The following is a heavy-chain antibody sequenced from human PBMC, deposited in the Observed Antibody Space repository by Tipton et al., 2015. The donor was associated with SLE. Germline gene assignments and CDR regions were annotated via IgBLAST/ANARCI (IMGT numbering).Heavy chain of an antibody. CDR3: ARDRGSYRNFVDY. Sequence: QSGAEVKKPGATVKVSCKVSGYTFTDYYIHWVQQAPGQGLEWMGWISPHTGDTRYAQKLQGRVTMTTDTPTSTAYMEMRRLRSDDTAVYYCARDRGSYRNFVDYWGQGTLVTVSS. V-gene: IGHV1-18*04. D-gene: IGHD3-16*01. J-gene: IGHJ4*02. CDR1: GYTFTDYY. CDR2: ISPHTGDT.